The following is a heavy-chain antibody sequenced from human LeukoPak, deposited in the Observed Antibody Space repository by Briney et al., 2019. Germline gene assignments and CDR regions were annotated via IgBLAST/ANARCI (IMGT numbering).Heavy chain of an antibody. CDR1: GGSISSYY. Sequence: SETLSLTCTVSGGSISSYYWSWIRQPPGKGLEWIGYIYYSGSTNYNPSLKSRVTMTRDTSISTAYMELSRLRSDDTAVYYCARGEPRSQFLDWGQGTLVTVSS. CDR2: IYYSGST. V-gene: IGHV4-59*01. CDR3: ARGEPRSQFLD. J-gene: IGHJ4*02. D-gene: IGHD3-3*01.